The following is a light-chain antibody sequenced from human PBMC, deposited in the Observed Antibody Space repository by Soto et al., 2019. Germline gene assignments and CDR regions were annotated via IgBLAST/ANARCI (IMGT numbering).Light chain of an antibody. CDR1: SSDVGGYNY. J-gene: IGLJ2*01. CDR3: RSYRRSSTRV. Sequence: QSALTQPASVSGSPGQSITISCTGTSSDVGGYNYVSWYQQHPGKAPKLMIYDVSNRPSGVSNRYSGSNSGNTASLTISGLQAEDEADYYCRSYRRSSTRVLGGGTKLKVL. V-gene: IGLV2-14*01. CDR2: DVS.